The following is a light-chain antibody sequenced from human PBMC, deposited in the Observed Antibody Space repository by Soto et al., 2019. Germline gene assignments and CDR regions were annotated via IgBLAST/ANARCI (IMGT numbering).Light chain of an antibody. J-gene: IGKJ1*01. V-gene: IGKV1-5*03. Sequence: DIQLTQSPSTLSASVGDRATLTCRASQSVSSWLAWYQQKPGKAPNLLIDKASSLEGGVPSRFSGSGSGTEFTLTISSLQPDYFASYYCQQYNTFWTFGQGTKVDIK. CDR2: KAS. CDR1: QSVSSW. CDR3: QQYNTFWT.